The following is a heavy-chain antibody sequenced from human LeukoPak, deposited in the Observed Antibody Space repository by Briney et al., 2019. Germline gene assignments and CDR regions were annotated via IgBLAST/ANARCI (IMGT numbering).Heavy chain of an antibody. J-gene: IGHJ4*02. Sequence: SETLSLTCAVYGGSFSGYYWSWIRQPPGKELEWIGEINHSGSTNYNPSLKSRVTISVDTSKNQFSLKLSSVTAADAAVYYCAREGNYYGSGSRYFDYWGQGTLVTVSS. CDR3: AREGNYYGSGSRYFDY. CDR1: GGSFSGYY. CDR2: INHSGST. D-gene: IGHD3-10*01. V-gene: IGHV4-34*01.